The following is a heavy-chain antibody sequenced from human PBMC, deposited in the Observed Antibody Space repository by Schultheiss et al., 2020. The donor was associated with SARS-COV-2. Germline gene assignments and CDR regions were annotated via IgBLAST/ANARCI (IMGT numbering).Heavy chain of an antibody. D-gene: IGHD6-19*01. Sequence: ASVKVSCKASGYTFTGYYMHWVRQAPGQGLEWMGWISAYNGNTNYAQKLQGRVTMTTDTSTSTAYMELRSLRSDDTAVYYCASSSGWYFAEYFQHWGQGTLVTVS. CDR1: GYTFTGYY. J-gene: IGHJ1*01. CDR2: ISAYNGNT. CDR3: ASSSGWYFAEYFQH. V-gene: IGHV1-18*04.